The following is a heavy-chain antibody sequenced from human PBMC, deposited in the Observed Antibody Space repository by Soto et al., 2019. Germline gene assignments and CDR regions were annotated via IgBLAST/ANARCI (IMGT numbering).Heavy chain of an antibody. CDR2: IRNKANSYTT. D-gene: IGHD3-22*01. CDR1: VSTLSDPF. J-gene: IGHJ3*02. V-gene: IGHV3-72*01. CDR3: ASARVGFYDSSGDGLNDI. Sequence: GTLSHLGAPSVSTLSDPFIDWVRQFPGKGRKWVGRIRNKANSYTTEYAASVKGRFTISRDDSTNSMYLQMNSLKTEDTAVYYCASARVGFYDSSGDGLNDIWGQGTMVTVS.